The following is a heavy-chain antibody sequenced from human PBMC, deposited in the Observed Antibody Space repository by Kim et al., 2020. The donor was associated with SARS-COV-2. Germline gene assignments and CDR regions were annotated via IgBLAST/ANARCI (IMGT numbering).Heavy chain of an antibody. CDR1: GFTFSSYG. V-gene: IGHV3-30*18. CDR3: AKAQLWFGELFPYYYYG. Sequence: GGSLRLSCAASGFTFSSYGMHWVRQAPGKGLEWVAVISYDGSNKYYADSVKGRFTISRDNSKNTLYLQMNSLRAEDTAVDYCAKAQLWFGELFPYYYYG. CDR2: ISYDGSNK. D-gene: IGHD3-10*01. J-gene: IGHJ6*01.